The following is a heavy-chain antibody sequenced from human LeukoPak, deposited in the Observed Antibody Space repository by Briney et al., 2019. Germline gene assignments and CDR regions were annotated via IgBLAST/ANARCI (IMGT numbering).Heavy chain of an antibody. CDR3: AKPGPEVRGVIWKYYYMDV. CDR1: GFTFSTYG. D-gene: IGHD3-10*01. V-gene: IGHV3-23*01. CDR2: ISGSGGST. Sequence: GGSLRLSCAASGFTFSTYGMSWVRQAPGKGLEWVSAISGSGGSTYYADSVKGRFTISRDNSKNTLYLQMNSLRAEDTAVYYCAKPGPEVRGVIWKYYYMDVWGKGTTVTVSS. J-gene: IGHJ6*03.